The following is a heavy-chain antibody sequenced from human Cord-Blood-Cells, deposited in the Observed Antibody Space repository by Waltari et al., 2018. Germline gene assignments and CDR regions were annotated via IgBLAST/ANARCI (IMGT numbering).Heavy chain of an antibody. J-gene: IGHJ4*02. CDR2: IYHSGSP. Sequence: QVQLQESGPGLVKPSETLSLTCAVSGYSISSGYYWGWIRQPPGKGLEWIGSIYHSGSPYYTPSLKSRVTISVDTSKNQFSLKLSSVTAADTAVYYCARDGYSSGWYDYWGQGTLVTVSS. V-gene: IGHV4-38-2*02. CDR3: ARDGYSSGWYDY. D-gene: IGHD6-19*01. CDR1: GYSISSGYY.